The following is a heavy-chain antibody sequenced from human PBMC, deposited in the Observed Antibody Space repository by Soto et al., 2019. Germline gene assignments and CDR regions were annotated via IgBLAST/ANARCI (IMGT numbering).Heavy chain of an antibody. CDR2: IYYAGNT. CDR1: GGSINSGDSY. CDR3: ARAHGSGWGAFDI. V-gene: IGHV4-31*03. D-gene: IGHD3-10*01. J-gene: IGHJ3*02. Sequence: PSETLSLTCSVSGGSINSGDSYWNWIRQNPGKGLEWIGFIYYAGNTYCNPSLRSRCSMSLDTSENQFSLKLSSVTAADTAVYYCARAHGSGWGAFDIWGQGTMVTVSS.